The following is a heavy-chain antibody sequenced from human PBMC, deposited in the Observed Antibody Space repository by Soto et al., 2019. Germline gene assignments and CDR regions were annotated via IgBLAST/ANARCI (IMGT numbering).Heavy chain of an antibody. Sequence: ASVKVSCKTSGYTFSSYDINWVRQAPGQGLEWMGWISGYNADTKYAEKFQGRITVSRDTLTTTVYMELRSLRSDDTAVYFCTRQGGDYWGPGTPVTVSS. CDR3: TRQGGDY. CDR1: GYTFSSYD. V-gene: IGHV1-18*01. CDR2: ISGYNADT. J-gene: IGHJ4*02. D-gene: IGHD2-15*01.